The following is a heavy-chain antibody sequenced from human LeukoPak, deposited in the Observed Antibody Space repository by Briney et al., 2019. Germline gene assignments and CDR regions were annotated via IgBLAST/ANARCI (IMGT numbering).Heavy chain of an antibody. J-gene: IGHJ4*02. Sequence: GESLKISCKGSGYIFTSYWITWVRQMPGKGLEWMGIIYPGDSDTKYSPSFQVQVTISADKPISTAYLQWSSLKASDTAMYYCARRSYSGKDFDYWGQGTLVTVSS. CDR3: ARRSYSGKDFDY. V-gene: IGHV5-51*01. D-gene: IGHD4-23*01. CDR1: GYIFTSYW. CDR2: IYPGDSDT.